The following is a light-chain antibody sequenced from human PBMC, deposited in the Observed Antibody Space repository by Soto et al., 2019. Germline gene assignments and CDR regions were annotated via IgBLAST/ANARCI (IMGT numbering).Light chain of an antibody. CDR3: QQYNSYSGT. V-gene: IGKV1-5*01. CDR2: GAS. J-gene: IGKJ1*01. Sequence: DIQMTQSPSTLSASVGDSVTLTCRASQNINIWLAWYQQKPGKAPNLLIYGASSLESGVPSRFSGSGSGTEFTLTISSLQPDDFATYYCQQYNSYSGTFGQGTKVDIK. CDR1: QNINIW.